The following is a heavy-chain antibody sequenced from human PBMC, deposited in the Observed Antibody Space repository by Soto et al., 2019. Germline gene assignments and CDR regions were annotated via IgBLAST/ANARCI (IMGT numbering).Heavy chain of an antibody. CDR2: IFSNDEK. J-gene: IGHJ5*02. Sequence: QVTVKESGPVLVKPTETLTLTCTVSRFSLSNAGLGVSWIRQPPGKALEWLAHIFSNDEKSYSTSLKSRLTISKDTSKSQVFLTMTNMDPVDTATYYCASTYSTSWYWFDPWGQGTLVTVSS. CDR1: RFSLSNAGLG. CDR3: ASTYSTSWYWFDP. D-gene: IGHD6-13*01. V-gene: IGHV2-26*04.